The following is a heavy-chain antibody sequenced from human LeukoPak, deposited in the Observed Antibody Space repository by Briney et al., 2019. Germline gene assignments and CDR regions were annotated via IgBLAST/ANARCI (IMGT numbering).Heavy chain of an antibody. Sequence: ASVKVSCKASGYTFTSYGISWVRQAPGQGLEWMGWISAYNGNTNYAQKLQGRVTMTTDTSTSTAYMELRSLRSDGTAVYYCARDRSEDYYYYMDVWGKGTTVTVSS. J-gene: IGHJ6*03. CDR2: ISAYNGNT. CDR3: ARDRSEDYYYYMDV. V-gene: IGHV1-18*01. CDR1: GYTFTSYG. D-gene: IGHD3-3*01.